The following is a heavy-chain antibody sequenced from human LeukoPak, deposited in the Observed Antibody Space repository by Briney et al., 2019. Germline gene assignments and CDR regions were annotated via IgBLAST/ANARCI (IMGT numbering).Heavy chain of an antibody. CDR2: IRSKNYGGTP. V-gene: IGHV3-49*04. CDR3: TRIIVATKDY. D-gene: IGHD5-12*01. Sequence: GRSLRLSCTGSGFTFSYYAINWVRQAPGKGLEWVGFIRSKNYGGTPEYATSLKGRFTISRDDSKSIAYLQMNSLRTEDTAMYYCTRIIVATKDYWGQGTLVTVSS. CDR1: GFTFSYYA. J-gene: IGHJ4*02.